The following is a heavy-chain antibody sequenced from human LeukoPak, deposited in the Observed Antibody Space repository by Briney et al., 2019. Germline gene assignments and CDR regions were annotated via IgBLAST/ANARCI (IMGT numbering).Heavy chain of an antibody. CDR3: AKDLYSGWNTNYYYYYMDV. V-gene: IGHV3-23*01. D-gene: IGHD6-19*01. Sequence: PGGSLRLSCAASGFIFSSYAMSWVRQAPGKGLEWVSTISGSGGSTYYGDSVKGRFSISRDNSENTLYLQMNSLSAADTAVYYCAKDLYSGWNTNYYYYYMDVWGKGTTVTVSS. CDR1: GFIFSSYA. J-gene: IGHJ6*03. CDR2: ISGSGGST.